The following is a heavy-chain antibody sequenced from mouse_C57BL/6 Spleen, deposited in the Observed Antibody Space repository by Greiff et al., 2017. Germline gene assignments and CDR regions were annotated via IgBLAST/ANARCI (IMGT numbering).Heavy chain of an antibody. CDR3: ARQSCGIFDY. CDR2: ISNGGGST. J-gene: IGHJ2*01. Sequence: EVQLVESGGGLVQPGGSLKLSCAASGFTFSDYYMYWVRQTPEQRLEWVAYISNGGGSTYYPDTVKGRFTISRDNAKNPLYLQMSRLKSEDTAMYYCARQSCGIFDYWGQGTTLTVSA. CDR1: GFTFSDYY. V-gene: IGHV5-12*01. D-gene: IGHD4-1*01.